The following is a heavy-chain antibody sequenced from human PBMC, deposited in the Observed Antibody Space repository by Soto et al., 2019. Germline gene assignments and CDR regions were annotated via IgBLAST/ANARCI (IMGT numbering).Heavy chain of an antibody. V-gene: IGHV4-59*01. CDR2: IYYSGST. CDR1: GGSISSYY. Sequence: ETLSLTCTVSGGSISSYYWSWIRQPPGKGLEWIGYIYYSGSTNYNPSLKSRVTISVDTSKNQFSLKLSSVTAADTAVYYCARVVRYVPRGGYYYYYYMDVWGKGTTVTVSS. CDR3: ARVVRYVPRGGYYYYYYMDV. D-gene: IGHD3-10*01. J-gene: IGHJ6*03.